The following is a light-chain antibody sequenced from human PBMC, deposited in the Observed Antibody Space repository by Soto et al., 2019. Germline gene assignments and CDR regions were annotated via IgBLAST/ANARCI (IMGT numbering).Light chain of an antibody. J-gene: IGKJ4*01. CDR1: QSVDSY. V-gene: IGKV3-11*01. CDR3: QQRRNWTLT. Sequence: EIVLTQSPATLSLSPGERATLSCRASQSVDSYLTWYQQRPGQAPRLLVYDVSKRATGIPVRFSGSGSGTDFTLTISSLETEDVAIYYCQQRRNWTLTFGGGTKVEIK. CDR2: DVS.